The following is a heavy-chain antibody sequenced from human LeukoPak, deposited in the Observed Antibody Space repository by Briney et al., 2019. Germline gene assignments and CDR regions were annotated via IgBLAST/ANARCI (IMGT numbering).Heavy chain of an antibody. CDR1: GYTFTSYY. D-gene: IGHD5-24*01. V-gene: IGHV1-46*01. Sequence: ASVKVSCKASGYTFTSYYMHWVRQAPGQGLEWMGMINPNSGSTTSAENFQGRITMTRDTSTSTVYMELSSLRSEDTAVYYCARGGRDGYNWGHYYWGQGTLVTVSS. CDR2: INPNSGST. CDR3: ARGGRDGYNWGHYY. J-gene: IGHJ4*02.